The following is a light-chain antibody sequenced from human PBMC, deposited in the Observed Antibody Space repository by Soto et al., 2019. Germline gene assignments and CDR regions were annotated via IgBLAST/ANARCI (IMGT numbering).Light chain of an antibody. V-gene: IGKV3-15*01. J-gene: IGKJ5*01. Sequence: DIVLTQSPDTLSLSPGESTALSCRASQSLGRYLAWYQQKPGQAPRLLIYGASTRATGIPARFSGSGSGTELTLTISSPQSEDFAVYYCQQYNNWPSITFGQGTRLEIK. CDR1: QSLGRY. CDR3: QQYNNWPSIT. CDR2: GAS.